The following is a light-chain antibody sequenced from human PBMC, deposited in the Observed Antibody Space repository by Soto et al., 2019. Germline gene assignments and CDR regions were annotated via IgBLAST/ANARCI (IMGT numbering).Light chain of an antibody. CDR1: SSDVGAYNY. CDR2: DVS. CDR3: CSYAGTYSYV. Sequence: QSALTQPRSVSGSPGQSVTISCTGTSSDVGAYNYVSWYQQHPGKAPKFLIYDVSKRPSGVPDRFSGSKSDNTASLTISGLQAEDEVDYYCCSYAGTYSYVFGTGTKLTVL. V-gene: IGLV2-11*01. J-gene: IGLJ1*01.